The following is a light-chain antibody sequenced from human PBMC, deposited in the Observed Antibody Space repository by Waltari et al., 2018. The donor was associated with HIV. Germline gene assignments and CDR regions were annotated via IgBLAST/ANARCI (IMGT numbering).Light chain of an antibody. CDR2: DVT. CDR3: CSYAGTTSWV. Sequence: QSALTQPASVSGSPGQSVTISCSASSSDFGDFTLVSWYQQLPGEVPKLIMSDVTKRPSGISDRFSGSKTGNMASLTISGLQSGDEANYYCCSYAGTTSWVFGGGTKLTVL. V-gene: IGLV2-23*02. J-gene: IGLJ3*02. CDR1: SSDFGDFTL.